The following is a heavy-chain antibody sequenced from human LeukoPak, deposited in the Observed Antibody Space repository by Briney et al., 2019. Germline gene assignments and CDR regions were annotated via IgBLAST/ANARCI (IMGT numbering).Heavy chain of an antibody. CDR1: GFTFSSYW. CDR3: ARSVIGYCSSTSCYLAFDI. D-gene: IGHD2-2*01. J-gene: IGHJ3*02. CDR2: IKQDGSEK. Sequence: GGSLRLSCAASGFTFSSYWMSWVRQAPGKGLEWVANIKQDGSEKYYVDSVKGRFTISRDNAKNSLYLQMTSLRAEDTAVYYCARSVIGYCSSTSCYLAFDIWGQGTMVTVSS. V-gene: IGHV3-7*01.